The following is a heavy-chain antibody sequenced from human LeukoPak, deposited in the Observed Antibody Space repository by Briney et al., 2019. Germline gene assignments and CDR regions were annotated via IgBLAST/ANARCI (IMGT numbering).Heavy chain of an antibody. V-gene: IGHV4-39*07. Sequence: SETLSLTCTVSGGSITSSSYYWSWIRQPPGKGLEWIGSIYYSGSTNYNPSLKSRVTMSVDTSKNQFSLKLTSVTATDTAVYYCARVAMTAYDRWFDPWGQGTLVTVSS. D-gene: IGHD2-21*02. CDR1: GGSITSSSYY. J-gene: IGHJ5*02. CDR3: ARVAMTAYDRWFDP. CDR2: IYYSGST.